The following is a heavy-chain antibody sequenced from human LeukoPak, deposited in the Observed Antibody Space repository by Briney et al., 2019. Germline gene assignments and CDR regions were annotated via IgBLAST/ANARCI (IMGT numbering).Heavy chain of an antibody. V-gene: IGHV6-1*01. CDR3: ARENARIDAFDI. J-gene: IGHJ3*02. CDR1: GDSVSSNSAG. CDR2: TSYRSNWYN. D-gene: IGHD2-8*01. Sequence: SQTLSLTCALSGDSVSSNSAGWNWIRQSPSRGLEWLVRTSYRSNWYNDYAVSVKSRITINPDTSKNQFSLQLNSVTPEDTAVYYCARENARIDAFDIWGQGTMVTVSS.